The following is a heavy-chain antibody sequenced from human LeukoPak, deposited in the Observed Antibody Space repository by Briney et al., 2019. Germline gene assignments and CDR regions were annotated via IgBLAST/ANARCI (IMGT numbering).Heavy chain of an antibody. J-gene: IGHJ4*02. CDR1: GFTFSSYG. V-gene: IGHV3-30*18. CDR2: ISYDGSNK. D-gene: IGHD6-6*01. Sequence: GGSLRLSCAASGFTFSSYGMHWVRQAPGKGLEWVAVISYDGSNKYYADSVKGRFTISRDNSKNTLYLQMNSLGAEDTAVYYCAKLSIAARPGDYWGQGTLVTVSS. CDR3: AKLSIAARPGDY.